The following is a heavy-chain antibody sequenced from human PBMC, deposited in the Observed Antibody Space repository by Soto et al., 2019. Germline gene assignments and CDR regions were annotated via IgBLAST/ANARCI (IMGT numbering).Heavy chain of an antibody. D-gene: IGHD3-16*01. CDR2: IGATGGDI. J-gene: IGHJ4*02. CDR3: ARAAPFGYDY. Sequence: GGSLRLSCAASGFMFRSFGMNWVRQAPGRGLEWFSYIGATGGDIYYADSVKGRFTISRDNVKNSLFLQMTTLTLDDTAVYYCARAAPFGYDYWGQGTLVTVSS. CDR1: GFMFRSFG. V-gene: IGHV3-48*01.